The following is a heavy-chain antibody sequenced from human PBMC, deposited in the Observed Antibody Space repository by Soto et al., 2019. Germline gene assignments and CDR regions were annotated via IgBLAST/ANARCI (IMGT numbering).Heavy chain of an antibody. CDR2: IIPIFGTA. CDR3: ARSLPYYYGSGSSPYYYYYGMDV. Sequence: SVKVSCKASGGTFSSYAISWVRQAPGQGLEWMGGIIPIFGTANYAQKFQGRVTITADEPTSTAYMELSSLRSEDTAVYYCARSLPYYYGSGSSPYYYYYGMDVWGQGTT. D-gene: IGHD3-10*01. J-gene: IGHJ6*02. CDR1: GGTFSSYA. V-gene: IGHV1-69*13.